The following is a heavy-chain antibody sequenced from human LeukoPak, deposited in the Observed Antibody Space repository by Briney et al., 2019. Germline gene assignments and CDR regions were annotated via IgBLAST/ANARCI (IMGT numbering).Heavy chain of an antibody. J-gene: IGHJ5*02. V-gene: IGHV3-23*01. Sequence: GGSLRLSCAASVFTFSSYAMSWVRQAPGKGLEWVSAISGSGGSTYYADSVKGRFTISRDNSKNTLYLQMNSLRAEDTAVYYCAKLSSGWYPPLYNWFDPWGQGTLVTVSS. CDR3: AKLSSGWYPPLYNWFDP. CDR2: ISGSGGST. CDR1: VFTFSSYA. D-gene: IGHD6-19*01.